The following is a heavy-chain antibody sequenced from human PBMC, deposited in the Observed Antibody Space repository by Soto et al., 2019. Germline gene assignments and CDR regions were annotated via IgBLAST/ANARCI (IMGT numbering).Heavy chain of an antibody. D-gene: IGHD3-10*01. CDR2: IYYSGST. CDR1: GGSISSGGYY. J-gene: IGHJ5*02. V-gene: IGHV4-31*03. Sequence: SSETLSLTCTVSGGSISSGGYYWSWIRQHPGKGLEWIGYIYYSGSTYYNPSLKSRVTISVDTSKNQFSLKLSSVTAADTAVYYCARAPMVRGENWFDPWGQGTLVTVSS. CDR3: ARAPMVRGENWFDP.